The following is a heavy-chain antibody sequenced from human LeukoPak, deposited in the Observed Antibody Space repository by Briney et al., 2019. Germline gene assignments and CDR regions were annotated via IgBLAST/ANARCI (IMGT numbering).Heavy chain of an antibody. Sequence: ASVKVSCKASGYSFTTYYMHWVRQAPGQGLEWMGIINPSGGTTTYAQKFQGRVTMTRDTSTSTVYMELSSLRSEDTAVYYCAREMAATFRTFDYWGQATLVTVSS. CDR2: INPSGGTT. D-gene: IGHD5-24*01. V-gene: IGHV1-46*01. CDR1: GYSFTTYY. CDR3: AREMAATFRTFDY. J-gene: IGHJ4*02.